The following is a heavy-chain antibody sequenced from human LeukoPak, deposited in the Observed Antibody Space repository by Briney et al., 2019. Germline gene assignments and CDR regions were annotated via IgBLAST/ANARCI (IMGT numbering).Heavy chain of an antibody. CDR1: GGSISSSNW. J-gene: IGHJ3*02. D-gene: IGHD3-10*02. CDR3: ARGDVDPYVFDI. CDR2: INHSGNT. V-gene: IGHV4-4*02. Sequence: SETLSLTCAVSGGSISSSNWWSWVRQPPGKGLEWIGEINHSGNTNYNPSLKSRVTISVDTSKNQLSLKVNSVIAADTAVYYCARGDVDPYVFDIWGQGTMVTVSS.